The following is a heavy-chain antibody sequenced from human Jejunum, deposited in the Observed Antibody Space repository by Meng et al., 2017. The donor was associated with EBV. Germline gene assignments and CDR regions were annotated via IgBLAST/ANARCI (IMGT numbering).Heavy chain of an antibody. CDR1: GYTFTNYG. CDR3: TILSHCDGGICYSYDY. J-gene: IGHJ4*02. D-gene: IGHD2-15*01. CDR2: ISAYNGNT. V-gene: IGHV1-18*01. Sequence: RLCQSGAEVKGPGASVKVSCKASGYTFTNYGVSWVRQAPGQGLEWMGWISAYNGNTDYAQKLQGRVTMTTDTPTSTAYMELRSLRSDDTAVYYCTILSHCDGGICYSYDYWGQGTLVTASS.